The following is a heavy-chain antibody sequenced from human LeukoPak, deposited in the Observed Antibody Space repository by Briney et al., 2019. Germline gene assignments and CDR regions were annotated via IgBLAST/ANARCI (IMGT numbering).Heavy chain of an antibody. CDR1: GGSISSYY. CDR3: ARSWSGPDYYYYYMDV. CDR2: IYTSGST. Sequence: PSETLSLTCTVSGGSISSYYWSWIRQPAGKGLEWIGRIYTSGSTNYNPSLKSRVTMSVDTSKNQFSLKLSSVTAADTAVYYCARSWSGPDYYYYYMDVWGKGTTVTVSS. D-gene: IGHD3-3*01. J-gene: IGHJ6*03. V-gene: IGHV4-4*07.